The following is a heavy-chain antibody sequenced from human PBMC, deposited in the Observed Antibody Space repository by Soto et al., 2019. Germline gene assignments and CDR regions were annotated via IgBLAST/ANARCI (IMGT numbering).Heavy chain of an antibody. D-gene: IGHD1-26*01. CDR1: GYTFSNYA. V-gene: IGHV1-3*01. Sequence: ASVKVSCKASGYTFSNYAFHWVRQAPGQSLEWMGWINAANGDTKYSQKFQDRVTISGDTSASTAYMELSSLRSEDTAVHYRAREEFYSLITWFEYWGQGTLVTVSS. J-gene: IGHJ4*02. CDR3: AREEFYSLITWFEY. CDR2: INAANGDT.